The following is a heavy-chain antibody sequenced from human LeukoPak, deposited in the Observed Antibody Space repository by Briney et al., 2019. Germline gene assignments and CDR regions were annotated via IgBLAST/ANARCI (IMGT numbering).Heavy chain of an antibody. CDR3: TTGENHGRGWYTY. D-gene: IGHD6-19*01. CDR1: GYTFTYYA. J-gene: IGHJ4*02. Sequence: GASVKVSRKTSGYTFTYYALHWVRQAPGQRLEWLGWIDTGNGNTKYSQKFQGRVTITRDTSASTAYMELSSLRSEDTAVYYCTTGENHGRGWYTYWGQGILVTVSS. CDR2: IDTGNGNT. V-gene: IGHV1-3*04.